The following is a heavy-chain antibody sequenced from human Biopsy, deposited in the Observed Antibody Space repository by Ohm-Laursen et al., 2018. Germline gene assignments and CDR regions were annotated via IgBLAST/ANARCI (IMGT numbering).Heavy chain of an antibody. CDR2: ISYTGYT. CDR3: ARGSNDFGGLYFPR. J-gene: IGHJ4*02. CDR1: GGSFTGHY. Sequence: PSQNLSLTWTVSGGSFTGHYWSWIRQPPGKGLAWIGHISYTGYTSYNASLKSRVTISVDTSRNHFSLRLSSLTAADTAVYYCARGSNDFGGLYFPRWGQGTLLTVSS. D-gene: IGHD4-23*01. V-gene: IGHV4-59*11.